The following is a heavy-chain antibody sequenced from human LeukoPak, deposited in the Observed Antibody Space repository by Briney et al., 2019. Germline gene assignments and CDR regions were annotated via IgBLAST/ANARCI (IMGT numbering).Heavy chain of an antibody. D-gene: IGHD4-17*01. Sequence: GGSLRLSCAASGFTFSNYWMHWVRQGPGKGLVWVSRINSDGSSTTSADSVKGRFTISRDNAKNTLYPQMNSLRAEDTAAYYCAKGGATVIDYWGQGTLVTVSS. J-gene: IGHJ4*02. CDR3: AKGGATVIDY. CDR1: GFTFSNYW. V-gene: IGHV3-74*01. CDR2: INSDGSST.